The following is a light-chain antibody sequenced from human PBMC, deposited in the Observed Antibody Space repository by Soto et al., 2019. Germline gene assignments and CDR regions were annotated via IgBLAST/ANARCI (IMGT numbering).Light chain of an antibody. CDR1: QSVGSE. CDR2: GAS. Sequence: VMIQSPSSLAGSLGAGLALSRRARQSVGSELVWYRQKPGQAPRLLIYGASNRATGIPGRFSGSGSGTDFTLTIRSLQPEDFAVYYCQQRSNWAPTFGQGTPLEIK. CDR3: QQRSNWAPT. J-gene: IGKJ5*01. V-gene: IGKV3-11*01.